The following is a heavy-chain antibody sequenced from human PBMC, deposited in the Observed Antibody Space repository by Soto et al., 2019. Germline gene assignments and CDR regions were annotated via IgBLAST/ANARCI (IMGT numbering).Heavy chain of an antibody. D-gene: IGHD1-1*01. V-gene: IGHV1-58*02. CDR3: AADMAPTDMYNWFDP. CDR2: IVVGSGNT. CDR1: GFTFSSSA. Sequence: QTQLVQSGPEVKKPGTSVKVSCKASGFTFSSSAIEWVRQAHGQRLEWIGWIVVGSGNTKYAQKFQERLTMTRDMSTSTAYMGLSSLRSEDTAVYYCAADMAPTDMYNWFDPWGQGTLVIVSP. J-gene: IGHJ5*02.